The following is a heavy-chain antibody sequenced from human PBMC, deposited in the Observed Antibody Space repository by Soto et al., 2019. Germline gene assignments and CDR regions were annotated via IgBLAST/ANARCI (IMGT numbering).Heavy chain of an antibody. D-gene: IGHD3-22*01. CDR3: VRGESSGYYSRY. J-gene: IGHJ4*02. Sequence: QVQLVQSGAEVKKPGASVKVSCKASGYTFTSYGISWVRQAPGQGLEWMGWIIDYNGNTNYAQKLQGRVTMNTATSTSTGYMALRSLRSDDTDVYYCVRGESSGYYSRYWGQGTLVTVSS. V-gene: IGHV1-18*01. CDR2: IIDYNGNT. CDR1: GYTFTSYG.